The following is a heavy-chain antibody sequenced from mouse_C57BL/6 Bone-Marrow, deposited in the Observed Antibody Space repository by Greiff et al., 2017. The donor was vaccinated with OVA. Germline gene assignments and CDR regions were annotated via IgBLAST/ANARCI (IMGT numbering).Heavy chain of an antibody. D-gene: IGHD1-1*02. CDR2: IDPSDSYT. V-gene: IGHV1-50*01. Sequence: QVQLQQPGAELVKPGASVKLSCKASGYTFTSYWMQWVKQRPGQGLEWIGEIDPSDSYTNYNQKFKGKATLTVDTSSSTAYMQLSSLTSEDSAVYYWARWGWPLDYWGQGTTLTVSA. J-gene: IGHJ2*01. CDR1: GYTFTSYW. CDR3: ARWGWPLDY.